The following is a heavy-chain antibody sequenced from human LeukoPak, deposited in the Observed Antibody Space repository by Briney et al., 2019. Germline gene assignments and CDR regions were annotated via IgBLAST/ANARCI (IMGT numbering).Heavy chain of an antibody. CDR1: GFTFSSYA. Sequence: GGSLRLSCAASGFTFSSYAMSWVRQAPGKGLEWVSAISGSSGSTYYADSVKGRFTISRDNSKNTLYLQMNSLRAEDTAVYYCAKNDYGDYVPPTHYYYYGMDVWGQGTTVTVSS. CDR3: AKNDYGDYVPPTHYYYYGMDV. D-gene: IGHD4-17*01. CDR2: ISGSSGST. J-gene: IGHJ6*02. V-gene: IGHV3-23*01.